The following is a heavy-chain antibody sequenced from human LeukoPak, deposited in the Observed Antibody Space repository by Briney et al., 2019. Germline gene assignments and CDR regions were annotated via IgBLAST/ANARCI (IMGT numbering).Heavy chain of an antibody. CDR2: IYYSGST. J-gene: IGHJ3*02. Sequence: SQTLSLTCTVSGGSISSGDYYWSWIRQPPGKGLEWIGYIYYSGSTYYNPSLKSRVTISVDTSENQFSLKLSSVTAADTAVYYCARSEWELGAFDIWGQGTMVTVSS. D-gene: IGHD1-26*01. CDR1: GGSISSGDYY. V-gene: IGHV4-30-4*08. CDR3: ARSEWELGAFDI.